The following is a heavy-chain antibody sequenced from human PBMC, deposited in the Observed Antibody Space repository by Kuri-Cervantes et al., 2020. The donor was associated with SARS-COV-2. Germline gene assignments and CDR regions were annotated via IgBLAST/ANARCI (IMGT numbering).Heavy chain of an antibody. D-gene: IGHD4-17*01. V-gene: IGHV3-23*01. CDR3: ANWPYGDYGLLDY. Sequence: GGSLRLSCAASGFTFSAYPMTWVRQSPGMGLEWVSSISDNGDTTYYTDSVKGRFTISRDNSKNTLYLQMNSLRAEDTAVYYCANWPYGDYGLLDYWGQGTLVTVSS. CDR2: ISDNGDTT. CDR1: GFTFSAYP. J-gene: IGHJ4*02.